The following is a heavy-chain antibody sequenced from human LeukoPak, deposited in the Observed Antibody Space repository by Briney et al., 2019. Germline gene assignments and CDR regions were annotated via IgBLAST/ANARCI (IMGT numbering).Heavy chain of an antibody. V-gene: IGHV3-30*04. CDR3: ARGGDYDFWSDQRY. D-gene: IGHD3-3*01. CDR2: ISYDGKNK. Sequence: GGSLRLSCAASGFTLSNHAMHWVRQAPGKGLEWVAVISYDGKNKYYADSVKGRFTISRDNSKNTLYLQMKSLRPEDTALYYCARGGDYDFWSDQRYWGQGTLVTVSS. CDR1: GFTLSNHA. J-gene: IGHJ4*02.